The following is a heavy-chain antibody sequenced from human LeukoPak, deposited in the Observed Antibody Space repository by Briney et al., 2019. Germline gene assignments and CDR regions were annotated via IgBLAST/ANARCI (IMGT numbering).Heavy chain of an antibody. J-gene: IGHJ3*02. CDR3: STDEYNWSFSSGFDN. CDR2: IKSKTDGGTT. CDR1: GFTFKYAW. Sequence: GGSLRLSGKASGFTFKYAWMRWLRQAPGKGLEWVGRIKSKTDGGTTDYAAPVKGRFTISRDDSKNTVYLQMDSLKSEDTAVYYCSTDEYNWSFSSGFDNCGQGTMVTVSS. V-gene: IGHV3-15*01. D-gene: IGHD1-26*01.